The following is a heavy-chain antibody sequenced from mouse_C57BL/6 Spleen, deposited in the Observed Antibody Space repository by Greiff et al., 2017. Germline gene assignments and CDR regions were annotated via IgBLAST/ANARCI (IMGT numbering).Heavy chain of an antibody. J-gene: IGHJ2*01. CDR3: GGVFDY. CDR2: IDPSDSYT. Sequence: QVQLQQPGAELVKPGASVTLSCKASGYTFTSYWMQWVNQRPGQGLEWIGEIDPSDSYTNYNQKFKGQATLTVDTSSSTAYMQLSSLTSEDSAVYYCGGVFDYWGQGTTLTVSS. CDR1: GYTFTSYW. V-gene: IGHV1-50*01.